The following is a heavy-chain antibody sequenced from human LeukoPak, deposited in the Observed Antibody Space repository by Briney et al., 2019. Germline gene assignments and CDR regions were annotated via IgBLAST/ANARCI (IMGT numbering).Heavy chain of an antibody. D-gene: IGHD2-15*01. V-gene: IGHV3-13*01. J-gene: IGHJ2*01. Sequence: PGESLRLSCAVSGFIFSKDDFHWVRQAPGKGLEWVAAIGVTGDTYFADSVKGRFTISREDAATSLYLRMRSLGAGDTAMYYCTKEFCGSRAAFAGGSYYDFWGRGALVTVSS. CDR3: TKEFCGSRAAFAGGSYYDF. CDR1: GFIFSKDD. CDR2: IGVTGDT.